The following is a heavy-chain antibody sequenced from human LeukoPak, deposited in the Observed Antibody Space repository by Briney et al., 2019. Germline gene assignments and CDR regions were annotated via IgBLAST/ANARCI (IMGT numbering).Heavy chain of an antibody. CDR3: ATDQGYCSGGRCYGWFDP. V-gene: IGHV4-39*07. Sequence: SETLSLTCTVSGGSISTSSYYWGWIRQPPGKGLEWIGSIYYRGRTYYNPSLKSRVTISVDTSKNQFSLKLSSVTAADTAVYYCATDQGYCSGGRCYGWFDPWGQGTLVTVSS. CDR2: IYYRGRT. J-gene: IGHJ5*02. D-gene: IGHD2-15*01. CDR1: GGSISTSSYY.